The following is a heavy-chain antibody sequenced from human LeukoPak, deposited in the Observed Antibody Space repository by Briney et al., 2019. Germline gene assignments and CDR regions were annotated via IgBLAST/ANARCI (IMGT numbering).Heavy chain of an antibody. J-gene: IGHJ4*02. CDR1: GFTFSSYW. V-gene: IGHV3-7*01. Sequence: GGSLRLSCAASGFTFSSYWMSWVRQAPGKGLEWVANIKQDGSEKYYVDSVKGRFTISRDNAKNSLYLQMNSLRAEDTAVYYCASSAGIQQLVRFYYWGQGTLVTVSS. CDR3: ASSAGIQQLVRFYY. D-gene: IGHD6-13*01. CDR2: IKQDGSEK.